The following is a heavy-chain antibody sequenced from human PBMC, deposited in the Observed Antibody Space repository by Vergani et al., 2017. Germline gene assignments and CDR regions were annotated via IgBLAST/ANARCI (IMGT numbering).Heavy chain of an antibody. CDR3: ARMGPIAAACTHYYDYYMDV. CDR1: GFTFSSYW. D-gene: IGHD6-13*01. J-gene: IGHJ6*03. V-gene: IGHV3-7*01. CDR2: IKQDGSGK. Sequence: EVQLVESGGGLVQPGGSLRLSCAASGFTFSSYWMSWVRQAPGKGLEWVANIKQDGSGKYYVDSVKGRFTISRDNAKNSLYLQMNSLRAEDTAVYYCARMGPIAAACTHYYDYYMDVWGKGTTVTVSS.